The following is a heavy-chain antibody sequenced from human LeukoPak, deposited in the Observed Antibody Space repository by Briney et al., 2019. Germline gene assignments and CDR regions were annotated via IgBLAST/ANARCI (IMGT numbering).Heavy chain of an antibody. V-gene: IGHV3-48*02. D-gene: IGHD5-18*01. CDR2: ISSGSRTR. Sequence: GGSLRLSCAASGFTFSTYNMNWVRQAPGKGLEWVSYISSGSRTRYYADSVKGRFTISRDNAKNSLYLQMNSLRDEDTAVYYCAREWIQLFDYWGQGTLVTVSS. J-gene: IGHJ4*02. CDR3: AREWIQLFDY. CDR1: GFTFSTYN.